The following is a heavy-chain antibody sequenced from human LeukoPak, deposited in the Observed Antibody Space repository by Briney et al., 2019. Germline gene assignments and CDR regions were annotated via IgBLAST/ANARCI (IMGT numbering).Heavy chain of an antibody. CDR1: GGSFSGYY. CDR3: ARGYSLMDV. D-gene: IGHD2-15*01. J-gene: IGHJ6*02. CDR2: INHSGST. Sequence: SETLSLTCAVYGGSFSGYYWSWIRQPPGKGLEWIGEINHSGSTNYNPSLKSRVTISVDTSKNQFSLKLSSVTAADTAVYYCARGYSLMDVWGQGTTVTVSS. V-gene: IGHV4-34*01.